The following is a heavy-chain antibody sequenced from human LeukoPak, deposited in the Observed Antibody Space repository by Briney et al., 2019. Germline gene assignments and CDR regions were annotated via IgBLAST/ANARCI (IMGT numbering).Heavy chain of an antibody. D-gene: IGHD3-3*01. CDR2: IIPIFGTA. Sequence: SVKVSCKASGGTFSSYAISWVRQAPGQGLEWMGGIIPIFGTANYAQKFQGRVTITADESTSTAYMELSSLRSEDTAVYYCASGAYDFWSGYHNYWGQGTLVTVSS. CDR1: GGTFSSYA. V-gene: IGHV1-69*13. CDR3: ASGAYDFWSGYHNY. J-gene: IGHJ4*02.